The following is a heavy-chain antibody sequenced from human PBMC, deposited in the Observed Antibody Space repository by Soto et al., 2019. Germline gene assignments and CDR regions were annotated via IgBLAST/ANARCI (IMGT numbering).Heavy chain of an antibody. CDR3: AKVRFSIAAAGPYFDY. D-gene: IGHD6-13*01. CDR2: ISGSGGST. Sequence: GGSLRLSCAASRFTFSSYAMSWVRQAPGKGLEWVSAISGSGGSTYYADSVKGRFTISRDNSKNTLYLQMNSLRAEDTAVYYCAKVRFSIAAAGPYFDYWGQGTLVTVSS. J-gene: IGHJ4*02. CDR1: RFTFSSYA. V-gene: IGHV3-23*01.